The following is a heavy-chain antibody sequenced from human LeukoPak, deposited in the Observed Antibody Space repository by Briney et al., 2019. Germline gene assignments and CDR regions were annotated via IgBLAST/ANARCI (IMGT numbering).Heavy chain of an antibody. CDR3: ARGGGYDFWSGYSVH. CDR1: GYTFTSYD. D-gene: IGHD3-3*01. V-gene: IGHV1-8*01. J-gene: IGHJ4*02. Sequence: ASVKVSCKASGYTFTSYDINWVRQATGQGLEWMGWMNPNSGNTGYAQKFQGRFTMTRNTSISTAYMELSSPRSEDTAVYYCARGGGYDFWSGYSVHWGQGTLVTVSS. CDR2: MNPNSGNT.